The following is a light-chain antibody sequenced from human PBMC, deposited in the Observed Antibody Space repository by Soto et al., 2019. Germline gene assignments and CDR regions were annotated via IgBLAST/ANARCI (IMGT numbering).Light chain of an antibody. J-gene: IGLJ2*01. Sequence: QSALTQPASLSGSPGQSVTISCSGTTSDFVNYNYVSWYQHHPGKAPQLILFEVSNRTSGVSSRFSGSKSGNTASLIISGLQAEYEAYYYCSSYTVSTDVVFGGGTKLTVL. V-gene: IGLV2-14*01. CDR2: EVS. CDR3: SSYTVSTDVV. CDR1: TSDFVNYNY.